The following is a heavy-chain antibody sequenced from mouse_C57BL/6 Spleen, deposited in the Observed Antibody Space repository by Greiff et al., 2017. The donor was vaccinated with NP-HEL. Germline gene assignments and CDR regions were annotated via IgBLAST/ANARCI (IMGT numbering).Heavy chain of an antibody. CDR3: TRGRYGNYLDY. CDR1: GYTFTDYE. D-gene: IGHD2-1*01. Sequence: QVQLQQSGAELVRPGASVTLSCKASGYTFTDYEMHWVKQTPVHGLEWIGAIDPETGGTAYNQKSKGKAILTADKSSSTAYMELRSLTSEDSAVYYCTRGRYGNYLDYWGQGTTLTVSS. CDR2: IDPETGGT. J-gene: IGHJ2*01. V-gene: IGHV1-15*01.